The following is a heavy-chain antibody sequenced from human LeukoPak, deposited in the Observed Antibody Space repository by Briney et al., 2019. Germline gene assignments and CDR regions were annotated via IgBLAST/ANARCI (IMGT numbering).Heavy chain of an antibody. CDR1: GYSISSGYY. D-gene: IGHD5/OR15-5a*01. J-gene: IGHJ4*02. CDR3: ATLVSTRYYFDY. V-gene: IGHV4-38-2*02. Sequence: SETLSLTCTVSGYSISSGYYWGWIRQPPGKGLEWIGSIYHSGSTYYNPSLKSRVTISVDTSKNQFSLKLSSVTAADTAVYFCATLVSTRYYFDYWGQGTLVTVSS. CDR2: IYHSGST.